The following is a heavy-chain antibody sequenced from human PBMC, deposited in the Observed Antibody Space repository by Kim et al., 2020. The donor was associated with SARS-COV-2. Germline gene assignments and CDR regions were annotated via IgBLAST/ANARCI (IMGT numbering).Heavy chain of an antibody. CDR1: GCTFSSYA. J-gene: IGHJ4*02. CDR3: ARDYCSSTSCQLGVVDY. Sequence: SVKVSCKASGCTFSSYAISWVRQAPGQGLEWMGRIIPILVIANYAQKFQGRVTITADKSTSTAYMELSSLRSEDTAVYYCARDYCSSTSCQLGVVDYWGQGTLVTVSS. V-gene: IGHV1-69*04. CDR2: IIPILVIA. D-gene: IGHD2-2*01.